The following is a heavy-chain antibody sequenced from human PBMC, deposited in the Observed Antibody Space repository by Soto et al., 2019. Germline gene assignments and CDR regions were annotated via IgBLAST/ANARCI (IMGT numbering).Heavy chain of an antibody. CDR2: ISGSGGST. D-gene: IGHD3-22*01. CDR1: GFTFSSYA. V-gene: IGHV3-23*01. CDR3: AKEHEFYYDSSGYPTAFDP. J-gene: IGHJ5*02. Sequence: GSLRLSCAASGFTFSSYAMSWVRQAPGKGLEWVSAISGSGGSTYYADSVKGRLTISRDNSKNTLYLQMNSLRAEDTAVYYCAKEHEFYYDSSGYPTAFDPWGQGTLVTVSS.